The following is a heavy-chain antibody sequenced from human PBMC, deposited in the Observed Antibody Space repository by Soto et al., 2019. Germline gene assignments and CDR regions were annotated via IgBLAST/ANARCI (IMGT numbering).Heavy chain of an antibody. D-gene: IGHD1-1*01. V-gene: IGHV3-53*01. J-gene: IGHJ3*01. CDR3: ATWHEREPAFDV. CDR2: LYDVDGS. CDR1: GLTISGKKY. Sequence: DVQLVESGGGLIQPGESLRLSCAAFGLTISGKKYVAWLRQAPGRGLVWVSALYDVDGSFYADSVTGRFYTSSDSSKTTVYLQMNDLRPDDTAVYYCATWHEREPAFDVWAQGTTVTPSS.